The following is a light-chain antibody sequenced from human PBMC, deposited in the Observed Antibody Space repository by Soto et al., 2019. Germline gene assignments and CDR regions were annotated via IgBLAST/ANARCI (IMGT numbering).Light chain of an antibody. CDR3: QHYNSYSEA. CDR2: KAS. CDR1: QTISSW. Sequence: DVQMTQSPSTLSGSVGDRVTITCRAGQTISSWLAWYQQKPGKAPKLLIYKASTLKSGVPSRFSGSGSGTEFTLTISSLQPDDFATYYCQHYNSYSEAFGQGTMADI. V-gene: IGKV1-5*03. J-gene: IGKJ1*01.